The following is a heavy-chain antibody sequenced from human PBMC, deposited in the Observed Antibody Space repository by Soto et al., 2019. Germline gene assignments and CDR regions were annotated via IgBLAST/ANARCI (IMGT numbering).Heavy chain of an antibody. D-gene: IGHD3-3*01. CDR2: IYYSGST. Sequence: QVQLQESGPGLVKPSETLSLTCTVSGGSISSYYWSWIRQPPGKGLEWIGYIYYSGSTNYNPSLKSRVTISIHTSKNQFSLKLSSVTAADTAVYYCARDLYYDFWSGYGNNWFDPWGQGTLVTV. CDR1: GGSISSYY. V-gene: IGHV4-59*01. J-gene: IGHJ5*02. CDR3: ARDLYYDFWSGYGNNWFDP.